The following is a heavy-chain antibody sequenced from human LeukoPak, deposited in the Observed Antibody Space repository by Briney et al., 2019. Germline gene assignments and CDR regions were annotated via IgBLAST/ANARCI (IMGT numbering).Heavy chain of an antibody. J-gene: IGHJ3*02. CDR3: AREGSRDDFTTYYYDSSGRGAFDI. Sequence: SETLSLTCSVSGVSISSGSNYWGWIRQPPGKTLEWIGSIYSSGSTYYNPSLKSRVTISVDTSKNQFSLKLSSVTAADTAVYYCAREGSRDDFTTYYYDSSGRGAFDIWGQGTMVTVSS. CDR2: IYSSGST. V-gene: IGHV4-39*07. CDR1: GVSISSGSNY. D-gene: IGHD3-22*01.